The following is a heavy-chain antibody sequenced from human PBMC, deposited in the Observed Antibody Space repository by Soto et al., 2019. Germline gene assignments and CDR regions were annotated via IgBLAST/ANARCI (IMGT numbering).Heavy chain of an antibody. CDR1: GFTFSSYA. J-gene: IGHJ6*03. CDR3: AKNIIGFCSGGSCYDYYYYMDV. CDR2: ISGSGGST. Sequence: EVQLLESGGGLVQPGGSLRLSCAASGFTFSSYAMSWVRQAPGKGLEWVSAISGSGGSTYYADSVKGRFTISRDNSKNTLYLQMNSLRAEDTAVYYCAKNIIGFCSGGSCYDYYYYMDVWGEGTTVTVSS. D-gene: IGHD2-15*01. V-gene: IGHV3-23*01.